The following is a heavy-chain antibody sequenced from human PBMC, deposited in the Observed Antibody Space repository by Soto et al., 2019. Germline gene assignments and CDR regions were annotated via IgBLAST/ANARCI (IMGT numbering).Heavy chain of an antibody. CDR1: GGSISSGGYY. CDR2: IYYSGST. D-gene: IGHD3-9*01. V-gene: IGHV4-31*03. Sequence: PSETLSLTCTVSGGSISSGGYYWSWIRQHPGKGLEWIGYIYYSGSTYYNPSLKSRVTISVDTSKNQFSLKLSSVTAADTAVYYCDRVARYFDPDYWGQGTLVTVYS. CDR3: DRVARYFDPDY. J-gene: IGHJ4*02.